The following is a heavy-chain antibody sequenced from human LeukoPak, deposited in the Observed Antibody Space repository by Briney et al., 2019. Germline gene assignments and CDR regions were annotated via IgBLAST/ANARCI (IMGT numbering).Heavy chain of an antibody. CDR1: GVSISSYH. CDR3: AGRPGRKSGSYLDFDY. V-gene: IGHV4-59*01. Sequence: SETLSLTCTVSGVSISSYHWSWIRQPPVKGLEWIGYIYNSGSTNYNPSLKSRVTIVDTSKNQVSLKLSSVTAADTAVYYCAGRPGRKSGSYLDFDYWGQGTLVTVSS. J-gene: IGHJ4*02. D-gene: IGHD1-26*01. CDR2: IYNSGST.